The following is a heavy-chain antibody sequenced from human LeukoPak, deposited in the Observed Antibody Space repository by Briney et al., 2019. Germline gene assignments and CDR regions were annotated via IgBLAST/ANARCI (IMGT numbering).Heavy chain of an antibody. D-gene: IGHD3-22*01. CDR3: ARDGPVYDSSGYPLDY. CDR1: VYTFTNYG. Sequence: GASVKVSSTASVYTFTNYGISWVRQAPGQGLEWVGWISAYNGNTNYAQKLQGRVTMTTDTSTSTAYMELRSLRSDDTAVYYCARDGPVYDSSGYPLDYWGQGTLVTVSS. CDR2: ISAYNGNT. J-gene: IGHJ4*02. V-gene: IGHV1-18*01.